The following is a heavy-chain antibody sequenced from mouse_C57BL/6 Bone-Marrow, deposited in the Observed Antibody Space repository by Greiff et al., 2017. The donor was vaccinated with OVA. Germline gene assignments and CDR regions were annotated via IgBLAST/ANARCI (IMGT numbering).Heavy chain of an antibody. CDR2: ISSGGDYI. D-gene: IGHD2-2*01. CDR3: TRGVYYGYDGLFAY. CDR1: GFTFSSYA. Sequence: DVKLQESGEGLVKPGGSLKLSCAASGFTFSSYAMSWVRQTPEKRLEWVAYISSGGDYIYYADTVKGRFTISRDNARNTLYLQMSSLKSEDTAMYYCTRGVYYGYDGLFAYWGQGTLVTVSA. V-gene: IGHV5-9-1*02. J-gene: IGHJ3*01.